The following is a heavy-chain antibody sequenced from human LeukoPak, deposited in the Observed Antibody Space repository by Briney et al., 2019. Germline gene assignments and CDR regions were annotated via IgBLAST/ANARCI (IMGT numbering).Heavy chain of an antibody. CDR1: GFTFNNHA. D-gene: IGHD6-6*01. CDR3: ARALIAARPDSLFDY. Sequence: PGGSLRLSCTASGFTFNNHAMNWVRQAPGKGLEYVSTISDNGGSTFYANSVKGRFTISRDNSKNTLYLQMGSLRPEDMAVYYCARALIAARPDSLFDYWGQGTLVTVSS. V-gene: IGHV3-64*01. J-gene: IGHJ4*02. CDR2: ISDNGGST.